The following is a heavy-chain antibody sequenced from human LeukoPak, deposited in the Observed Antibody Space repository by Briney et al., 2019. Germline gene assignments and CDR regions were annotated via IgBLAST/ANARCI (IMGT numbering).Heavy chain of an antibody. J-gene: IGHJ4*02. CDR1: GFTFSSYA. CDR2: ISGSGGST. V-gene: IGHV3-23*01. CDR3: ARAGYTGSPPPPLRIDY. Sequence: PGGSLRLSCAASGFTFSSYAMSWVRQAPGKGLEWVSAISGSGGSTYYADSVKGRFTISRDNSKNTLYLQMNSLRAEDTAVYYCARAGYTGSPPPPLRIDYWGQGTLVTVSS. D-gene: IGHD1-26*01.